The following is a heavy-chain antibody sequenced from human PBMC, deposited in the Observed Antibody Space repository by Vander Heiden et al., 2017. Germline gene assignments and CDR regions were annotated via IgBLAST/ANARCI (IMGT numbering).Heavy chain of an antibody. D-gene: IGHD5-12*01. CDR2: ISYDGRNK. CDR1: GFTFRSYA. Sequence: QVQLVESGGGVVQPGRSLRLSCAASGFTFRSYAMHWVRQAPGKGLEWVAVISYDGRNKYYADSVKGRFTISRDNSKNTLYLQMNSLRAEDTAVYYCASLGRDGYNLHTRYFDYWGQGTLVTVSS. CDR3: ASLGRDGYNLHTRYFDY. V-gene: IGHV3-30*04. J-gene: IGHJ4*02.